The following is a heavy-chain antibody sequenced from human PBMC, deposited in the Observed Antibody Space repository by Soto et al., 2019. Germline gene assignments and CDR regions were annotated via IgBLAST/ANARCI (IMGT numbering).Heavy chain of an antibody. CDR2: IKQDGSEK. D-gene: IGHD3-3*01. CDR1: GFTFSSYW. Sequence: HPGGSLRLSCAASGFTFSSYWMSWVRQAPGKGLEWVANIKQDGSEKYYVDSVKGRFTISRDNAKNSLYLQMNSLRAEDTAVYYCARDYDFWSGYPYYFDYWGQGTLVTVSS. J-gene: IGHJ4*02. CDR3: ARDYDFWSGYPYYFDY. V-gene: IGHV3-7*01.